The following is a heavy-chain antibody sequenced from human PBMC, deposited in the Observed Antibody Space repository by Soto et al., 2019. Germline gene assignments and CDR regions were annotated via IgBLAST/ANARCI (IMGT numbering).Heavy chain of an antibody. CDR1: GGSVSSGSYY. CDR2: IYYSGST. CDR3: AREDYYDSSD. V-gene: IGHV4-61*01. Sequence: QVQLQESGPGLVKPSETLSLTCTVSGGSVSSGSYYWSWIRQPPGKGLEWIGYIYYSGSTNYNPSLXGXAXIXXATSNNQFSLKLSSVTAADTAVYYCAREDYYDSSDWGQGTLVTVSS. J-gene: IGHJ1*01. D-gene: IGHD3-22*01.